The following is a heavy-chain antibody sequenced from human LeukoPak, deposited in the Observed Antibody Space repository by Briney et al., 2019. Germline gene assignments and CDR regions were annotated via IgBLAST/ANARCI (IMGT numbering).Heavy chain of an antibody. J-gene: IGHJ3*02. Sequence: ASVKVSCKASVYTFTGYYMHWVRQAPGQGLEWMGWINPNSGGTNYAQKFQGRVTMTRDTSISTAYMELSRLRSDDTAVDYCARGERFLEWSGAFDIWGQGTMVTVSS. CDR3: ARGERFLEWSGAFDI. V-gene: IGHV1-2*02. CDR1: VYTFTGYY. CDR2: INPNSGGT. D-gene: IGHD3-3*01.